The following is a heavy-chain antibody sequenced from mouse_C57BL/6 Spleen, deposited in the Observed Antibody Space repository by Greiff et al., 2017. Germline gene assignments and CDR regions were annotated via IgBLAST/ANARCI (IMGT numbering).Heavy chain of an antibody. CDR2: ISDGGSYT. D-gene: IGHD1-1*01. CDR3: ARYGSSLLDY. CDR1: GFTFSSYA. V-gene: IGHV5-4*01. Sequence: EVQLVESGGGLVKPGGSLKLSCAASGFTFSSYAMSWVRQTPEKRLEWVATISDGGSYTYYPDNVKGRFTISRDNAKNNLYLQMSHLKSEDTAMYYCARYGSSLLDYWGQGTTLTVSS. J-gene: IGHJ2*01.